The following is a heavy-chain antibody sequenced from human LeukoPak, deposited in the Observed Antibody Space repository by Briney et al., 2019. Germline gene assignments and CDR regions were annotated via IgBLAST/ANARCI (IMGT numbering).Heavy chain of an antibody. CDR3: AKNPLRGSGKYYYMDV. V-gene: IGHV3-30*02. D-gene: IGHD3-10*01. Sequence: PGGSLRLSCAASGFTFSSYGMHWVRQAPGKGLEWVAFIRYDGSNKYYADSVKGRFTISRDNSKNTLYLQMNSLRAEDTAVYYCAKNPLRGSGKYYYMDVWGKGTTVTISS. J-gene: IGHJ6*03. CDR2: IRYDGSNK. CDR1: GFTFSSYG.